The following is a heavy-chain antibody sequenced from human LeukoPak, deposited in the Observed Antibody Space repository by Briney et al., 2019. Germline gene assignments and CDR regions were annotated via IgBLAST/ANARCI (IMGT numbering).Heavy chain of an antibody. J-gene: IGHJ5*02. Sequence: SETLSLTCTVSGGSISSYYWSWIRQPPGKGLEWVGYIYYSGSTNYNPSLKSRVTISVDTSKNQFSLKLSSVTAADTAVYYCARVIWFGDYWFDPWGQGTLDTVSS. V-gene: IGHV4-59*01. CDR3: ARVIWFGDYWFDP. CDR1: GGSISSYY. D-gene: IGHD3-10*01. CDR2: IYYSGST.